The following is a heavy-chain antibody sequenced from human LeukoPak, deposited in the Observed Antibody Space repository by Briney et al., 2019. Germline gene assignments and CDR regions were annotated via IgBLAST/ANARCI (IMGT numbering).Heavy chain of an antibody. CDR2: IWYDGGNK. CDR1: GFTFSSYG. CDR3: ARGWRVTGYSGYVDY. J-gene: IGHJ4*02. Sequence: PGRSLRLSCGASGFTFSSYGMHWVRQAPGKGLEWVTIIWYDGGNKYYADSVKGRFTISRDNAKNSLYLQMNSLRAEDTAVYYCARGWRVTGYSGYVDYWGQGTLVTVSS. D-gene: IGHD5-12*01. V-gene: IGHV3-33*01.